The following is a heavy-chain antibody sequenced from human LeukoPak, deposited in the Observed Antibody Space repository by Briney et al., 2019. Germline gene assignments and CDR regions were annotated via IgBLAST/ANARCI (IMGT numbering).Heavy chain of an antibody. CDR2: INHSGST. V-gene: IGHV4-39*07. Sequence: SETLSLTCTVSGGSISSSSYYWSWIRQPPGKGLEWIGEINHSGSTNYNPSLKSRVTISVDTSKNQFSLKLSSVTAADTAVYYCALPAPHYYYGMDVWGQGTTVTVSS. CDR3: ALPAPHYYYGMDV. D-gene: IGHD2-2*01. CDR1: GGSISSSSYY. J-gene: IGHJ6*02.